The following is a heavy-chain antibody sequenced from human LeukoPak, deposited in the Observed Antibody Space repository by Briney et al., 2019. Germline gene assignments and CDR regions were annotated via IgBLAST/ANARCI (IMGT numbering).Heavy chain of an antibody. CDR2: INYSGST. CDR3: ARAAPYCSGGSCYDY. V-gene: IGHV4-39*01. Sequence: PSETLSLTCTVSGGSVSSTTYFWSWIRQPPGKGLEWIASINYSGSTYYNPSLKSRVTISVDTSENQFSLKLSSVTAADTAVYYCARAAPYCSGGSCYDYWGQGTLVTVSS. J-gene: IGHJ4*02. CDR1: GGSVSSTTYF. D-gene: IGHD2-15*01.